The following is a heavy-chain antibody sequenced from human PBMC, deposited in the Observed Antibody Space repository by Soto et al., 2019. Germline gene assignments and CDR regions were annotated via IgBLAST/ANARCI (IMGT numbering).Heavy chain of an antibody. V-gene: IGHV3-33*01. CDR3: VRDTALGTTSHGF. Sequence: GGSLRLSCAASGFTFNRHGMHWARQTPGKGLEWVAVTWYDGSNKYYSDSVKGRFTISRDNARNTLYLHMYSLRADDTAVYYCVRDTALGTTSHGFWGKGTLVTVSS. J-gene: IGHJ1*01. D-gene: IGHD2-2*01. CDR2: TWYDGSNK. CDR1: GFTFNRHG.